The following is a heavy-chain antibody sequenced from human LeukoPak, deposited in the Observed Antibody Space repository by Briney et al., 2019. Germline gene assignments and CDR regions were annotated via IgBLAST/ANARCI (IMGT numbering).Heavy chain of an antibody. V-gene: IGHV1-2*02. D-gene: IGHD6-19*01. J-gene: IGHJ4*02. CDR3: ARESIAVAASYDY. CDR2: INPNSGGT. CDR1: GYTFTGYY. Sequence: ASVKVSCKASGYTFTGYYMHWVRQAPGQGLEWMGWINPNSGGTNYAQKFQGRVTMTRDTSISTAYMELSRLRSDDTAVYYCARESIAVAASYDYWGQGTLVTVSS.